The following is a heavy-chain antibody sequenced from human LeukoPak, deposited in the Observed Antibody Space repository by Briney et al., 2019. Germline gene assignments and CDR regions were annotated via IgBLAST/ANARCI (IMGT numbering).Heavy chain of an antibody. D-gene: IGHD3-3*01. Sequence: GGSLRLSCAASGFTFSSYSMNWVRQAPGKGLEWVSSISSSSYIYYADSVKGRFTISRDNAKNSLYLQMNSLRAEDTAVYYCASGYDFWSSYYSEYYFDYWGQGTLVTVSS. CDR3: ASGYDFWSSYYSEYYFDY. V-gene: IGHV3-21*01. J-gene: IGHJ4*02. CDR1: GFTFSSYS. CDR2: ISSSSYI.